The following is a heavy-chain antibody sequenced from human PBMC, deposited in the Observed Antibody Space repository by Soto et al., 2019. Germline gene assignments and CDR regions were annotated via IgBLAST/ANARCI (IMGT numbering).Heavy chain of an antibody. CDR3: ARDPHYGMDV. CDR1: YGSISTFH. J-gene: IGHJ6*02. V-gene: IGHV4-4*07. Sequence: SETLSLTCSVPYGSISTFHWSWIRQSAGKGLEWIGRIHATESSNYNPSFRSRVTMSVDTSKNQFYLKVRSVTAADTAVYYCARDPHYGMDVWGRGTTVTVSS. CDR2: IHATESS.